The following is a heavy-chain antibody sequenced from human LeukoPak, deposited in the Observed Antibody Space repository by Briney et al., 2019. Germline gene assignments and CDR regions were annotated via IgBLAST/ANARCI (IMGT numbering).Heavy chain of an antibody. V-gene: IGHV4-59*01. Sequence: SETLSLTCTVSGGSLSSYYWSWIRQPPGKGLEWIGYIYYSGNTNYNPSLKSRVSISIDTSKNQFSLLLSSVTAADTAVYYCARDRDSSGLRDFDLWGRGTLVTVSA. D-gene: IGHD3-22*01. CDR1: GGSLSSYY. CDR3: ARDRDSSGLRDFDL. CDR2: IYYSGNT. J-gene: IGHJ2*01.